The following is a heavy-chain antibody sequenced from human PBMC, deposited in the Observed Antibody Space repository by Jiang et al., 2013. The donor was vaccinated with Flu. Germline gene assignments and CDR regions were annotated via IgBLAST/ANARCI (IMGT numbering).Heavy chain of an antibody. J-gene: IGHJ4*02. Sequence: SVSSNSAAWNWIRQSPSRGLEWLGRTYYRSEWYNDYAVSVKSRITINPDTSKNQLSLQLNSVTPEDTAVYYCARGKGDSSGWIDYWGQGTLVTVSS. D-gene: IGHD6-19*01. CDR2: TYYRSEWYN. V-gene: IGHV6-1*01. CDR1: SVSSNSAA. CDR3: ARGKGDSSGWIDY.